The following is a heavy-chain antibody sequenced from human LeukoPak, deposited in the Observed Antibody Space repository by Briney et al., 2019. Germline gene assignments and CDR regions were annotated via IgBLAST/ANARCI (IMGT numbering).Heavy chain of an antibody. CDR1: GFTFGTYW. D-gene: IGHD3-10*01. J-gene: IGHJ4*02. CDR3: AADSYVSGSYYRLFY. Sequence: GGSLRLSCGASGFTFGTYWMHWVRQAPGKGLVWVSGINSDGGTTTYADSVKGRFTISRDNAKNTLYLQMNNLRAEDTAIYYCAADSYVSGSYYRLFYWGQGTLVTVSS. V-gene: IGHV3-74*01. CDR2: INSDGGTT.